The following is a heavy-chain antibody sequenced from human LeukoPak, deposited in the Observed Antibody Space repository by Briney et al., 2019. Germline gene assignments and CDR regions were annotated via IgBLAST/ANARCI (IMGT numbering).Heavy chain of an antibody. CDR1: GFTFSSFA. D-gene: IGHD6-19*01. Sequence: GGSLRLSCAASGFTFSSFAMSWVRQAPGKGLEWVSGITGSGGSTYYADSVKGRFTVSRDNSKNTLYLQMNSLRAEDTAVYYCAKDHGIAVAGFYYWGQGTLVTVSS. CDR3: AKDHGIAVAGFYY. CDR2: ITGSGGST. V-gene: IGHV3-23*01. J-gene: IGHJ4*02.